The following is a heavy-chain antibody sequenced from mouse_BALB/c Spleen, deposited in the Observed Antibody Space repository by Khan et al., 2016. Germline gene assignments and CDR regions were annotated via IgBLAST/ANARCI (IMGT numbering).Heavy chain of an antibody. J-gene: IGHJ3*01. D-gene: IGHD2-12*01. Sequence: VQLKQSGAELVRPGALVKLSCKASGFNIKDYYLHWVKQRPEQGLEWVGWIDPENGHTIYDPKFQGKASMTADTSYNQAYLQLSSLTSEDTAVYYCSGEISYHTSQGFAYWGQGTLVTVSA. CDR2: IDPENGHT. CDR3: SGEISYHTSQGFAY. V-gene: IGHV14-1*02. CDR1: GFNIKDYY.